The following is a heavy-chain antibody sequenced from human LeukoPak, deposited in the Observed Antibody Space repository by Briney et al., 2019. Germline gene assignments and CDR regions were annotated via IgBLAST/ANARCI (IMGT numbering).Heavy chain of an antibody. CDR3: AKLGHGGYYSYMHV. CDR1: GFTFGNYA. Sequence: GGSLRLSCAVSGFTFGNYAITWVRQAPGKGLESVSSISTDGTTYYAHSVKGRFTLSRDNSKNTLHLQMRSLRAEDTAVYYCAKLGHGGYYSYMHVWGKGTTVTVSS. V-gene: IGHV3-23*01. J-gene: IGHJ6*03. D-gene: IGHD3-16*01. CDR2: ISTDGTT.